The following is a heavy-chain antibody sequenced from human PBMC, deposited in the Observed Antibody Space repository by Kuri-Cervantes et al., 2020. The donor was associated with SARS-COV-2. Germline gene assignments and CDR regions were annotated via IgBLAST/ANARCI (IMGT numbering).Heavy chain of an antibody. J-gene: IGHJ6*02. CDR3: ARGAHDYYYYGMDV. CDR1: ESTFSSYA. Sequence: GESLKISCAASESTFSSYAMHWVRQAPGKGLEWVSYISSSGSTIYYADSVKGRFTISRDNAKNSLYLQMNSLRAEDTAVYYCARGAHDYYYYGMDVWGQGTTVTVSS. V-gene: IGHV3-48*04. CDR2: ISSSGSTI.